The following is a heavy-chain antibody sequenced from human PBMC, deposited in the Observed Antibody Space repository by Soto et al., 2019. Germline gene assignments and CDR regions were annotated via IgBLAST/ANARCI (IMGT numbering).Heavy chain of an antibody. D-gene: IGHD4-4*01. V-gene: IGHV1-18*04. CDR1: GYTFTSYG. Sequence: ASVKVCCKDSGYTFTSYGIRWVRQAHRQGLEWMGWISAYNGNTNYAQKLQGRVTMTTDTSTSTAYMELRSLRSDDTAVYYCATTMTTVTRSPGGMDVWGQGTTVTVSS. J-gene: IGHJ6*02. CDR2: ISAYNGNT. CDR3: ATTMTTVTRSPGGMDV.